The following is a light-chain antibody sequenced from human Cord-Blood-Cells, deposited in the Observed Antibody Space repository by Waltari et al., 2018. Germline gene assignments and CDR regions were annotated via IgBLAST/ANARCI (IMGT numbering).Light chain of an antibody. CDR3: QSYDSSLSGVV. CDR2: GNS. J-gene: IGLJ2*01. V-gene: IGLV1-40*01. CDR1: SSNIGAGYD. Sequence: PPSVSGAPGQRVTISCTGSSSNIGAGYDVHWYQQLPGTAPKLLIYGNSNRPSGVPDRFSGSKSGTSASLALTGLQAEDEADYYCQSYDSSLSGVVFGGGTKLTVL.